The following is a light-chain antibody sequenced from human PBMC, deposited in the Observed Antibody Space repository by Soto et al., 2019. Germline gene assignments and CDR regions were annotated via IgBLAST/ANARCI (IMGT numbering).Light chain of an antibody. CDR2: GAS. Sequence: EIVMTQSPATLSVSPGERATLSCRASQSVSSNLAWYQQKPGQAPRLLIYGASTRATGIPARFSGSGSGTEFTITISSLQSEDFAVYYCQQYNNWPFTFGPGNKVDIK. CDR1: QSVSSN. J-gene: IGKJ3*01. V-gene: IGKV3-15*01. CDR3: QQYNNWPFT.